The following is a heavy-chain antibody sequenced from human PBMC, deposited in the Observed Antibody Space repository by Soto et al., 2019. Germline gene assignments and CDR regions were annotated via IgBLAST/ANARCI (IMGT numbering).Heavy chain of an antibody. Sequence: SETLSLTCTVSDGSISSSSYYWGWIRQPPGKGLEWIGSIYYSGSTYYNPSLKSRVTISVDTSKNQFSLKLSSVTAADTAVYYCARVLPVHLPDYWGQGTLVTVSS. CDR3: ARVLPVHLPDY. CDR1: DGSISSSSYY. J-gene: IGHJ4*02. V-gene: IGHV4-39*01. CDR2: IYYSGST.